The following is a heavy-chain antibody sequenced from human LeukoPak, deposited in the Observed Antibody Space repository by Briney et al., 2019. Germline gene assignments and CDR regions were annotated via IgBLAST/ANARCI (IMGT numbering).Heavy chain of an antibody. CDR2: LYTTGST. D-gene: IGHD2-2*03. Sequence: SETLSLTCTVSGASISSSYWSWIRQPAGKGLEWIGRLYTTGSTDYNPSLRSRVTMSVDTSKNQSSLKLNSVTAADTAVYYCAKLGGGYCSGTSCYGYYYYYMDVWGKGTTVTVSS. CDR1: GASISSSY. CDR3: AKLGGGYCSGTSCYGYYYYYMDV. J-gene: IGHJ6*03. V-gene: IGHV4-4*07.